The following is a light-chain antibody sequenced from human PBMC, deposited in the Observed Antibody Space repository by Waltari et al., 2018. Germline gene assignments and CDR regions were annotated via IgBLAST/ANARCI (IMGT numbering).Light chain of an antibody. Sequence: DIVMTQSPDSLAVSLGERATINCRSNHSLFYHSTNRNYLGWLQQKPGQPPKWIISWASTRESGVPDRFSGSGSGTDFSLTSTSLQAEDVAVYYCQQYYATPVTFGQGTKLEIK. CDR2: WAS. CDR3: QQYYATPVT. J-gene: IGKJ2*01. V-gene: IGKV4-1*01. CDR1: HSLFYHSTNRNY.